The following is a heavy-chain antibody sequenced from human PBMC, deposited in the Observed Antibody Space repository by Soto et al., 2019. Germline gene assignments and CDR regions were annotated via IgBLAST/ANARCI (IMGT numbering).Heavy chain of an antibody. J-gene: IGHJ6*02. CDR1: GGTFSRYG. CDR3: ARARNDNYYYGMDV. CDR2: IIPIFGTA. V-gene: IGHV1-69*12. D-gene: IGHD3-22*01. Sequence: QVQLVQSGAEVKKPGSPVKVSCKASGGTFSRYGISWVRQAPGQGLEWMGGIIPIFGTANYAQKFQGRVTXTADESTSTAYMELGSLRSEDTAVYYCARARNDNYYYGMDVWGQGTTVTVSS.